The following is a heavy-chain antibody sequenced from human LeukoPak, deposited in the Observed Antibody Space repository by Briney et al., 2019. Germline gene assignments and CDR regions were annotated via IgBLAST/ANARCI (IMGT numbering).Heavy chain of an antibody. CDR3: VRVYSGGHFDY. V-gene: IGHV4-59*11. D-gene: IGHD2-15*01. J-gene: IGHJ4*02. CDR1: GVSISSHY. CDR2: VYYSGST. Sequence: SETLSLTCTVSGVSISSHYWTWIRQPPGKRLEWIGAVYYSGSTSYNPSLNSRVTMSVDMSKNQFSLKLTSVTAADTAVYYCVRVYSGGHFDYWGQGTLVTVSS.